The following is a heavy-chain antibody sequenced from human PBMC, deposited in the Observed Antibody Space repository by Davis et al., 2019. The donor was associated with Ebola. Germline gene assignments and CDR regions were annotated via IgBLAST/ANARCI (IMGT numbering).Heavy chain of an antibody. CDR3: ARGYYDSSGYYRRYYFDY. J-gene: IGHJ4*02. V-gene: IGHV3-30-3*01. CDR1: GFTFSSYA. CDR2: ISYDGSNK. D-gene: IGHD3-22*01. Sequence: GESLKISCAASGFTFSSYAMHWVRQAPGKGLEWVAVISYDGSNKYYADSVKGRFTISRDNSKNTLYLQMNSLRAEDTAVYYCARGYYDSSGYYRRYYFDYWGQGTLVTVSS.